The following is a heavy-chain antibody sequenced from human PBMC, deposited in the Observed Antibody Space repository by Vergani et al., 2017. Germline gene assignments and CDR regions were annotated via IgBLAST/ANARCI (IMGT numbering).Heavy chain of an antibody. Sequence: QVQLQESGPGLVKPSETLSLTCTVSGGSISSYYWSWIRQPPGKGLEWIWYIYYSGSTNYNPSLKSRVTISVDTSKNQFSLKLSSVTAADTAVYYCAREKELYWFDPWGQGTLVTVSS. CDR3: AREKELYWFDP. J-gene: IGHJ5*02. CDR2: IYYSGST. V-gene: IGHV4-59*01. D-gene: IGHD1-26*01. CDR1: GGSISSYY.